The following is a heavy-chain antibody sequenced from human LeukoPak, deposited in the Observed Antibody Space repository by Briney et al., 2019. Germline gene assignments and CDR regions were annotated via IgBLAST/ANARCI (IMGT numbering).Heavy chain of an antibody. CDR2: IIPIFGTA. J-gene: IGHJ5*02. CDR3: AREWPRGYNWFDP. D-gene: IGHD3-10*01. Sequence: SVKVSCKASGGTFSSYAISWVRQAPGQGLEWMGGIIPIFGTANSAQKFQGRVTITTDESTSTAYMELSSLRSEDTAVYYCAREWPRGYNWFDPWGQGTLVTVSS. CDR1: GGTFSSYA. V-gene: IGHV1-69*05.